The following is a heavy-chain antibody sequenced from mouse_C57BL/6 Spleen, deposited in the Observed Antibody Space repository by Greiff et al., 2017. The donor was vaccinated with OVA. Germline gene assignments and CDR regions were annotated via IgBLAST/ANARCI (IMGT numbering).Heavy chain of an antibody. Sequence: VQLQQSGAELVKPGASVKLSCKASGYTFTSYWMQWVKQRPGQGLEWIGEIDPSDSYTNYNQKFKGKATLTVDTSSSTAYMQLSSLTSEDSAVYYCASSGYYAMDYWGQGTSVTVSS. J-gene: IGHJ4*01. V-gene: IGHV1-50*01. CDR2: IDPSDSYT. CDR1: GYTFTSYW. D-gene: IGHD3-2*02. CDR3: ASSGYYAMDY.